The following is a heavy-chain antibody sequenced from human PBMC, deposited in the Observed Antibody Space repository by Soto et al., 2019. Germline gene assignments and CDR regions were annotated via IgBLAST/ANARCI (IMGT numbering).Heavy chain of an antibody. V-gene: IGHV3-53*01. D-gene: IGHD2-2*01. CDR2: IYSSGVT. Sequence: SLRLSCAASGFSVSRDYISWVRQAPGKGLEWVSVIYSSGVTFYADSVEGRFTISRDDSKNTVHLQLNSPRAEDSAVYYCARITTSWFDSWGQGSLVTVSS. CDR1: GFSVSRDY. CDR3: ARITTSWFDS. J-gene: IGHJ5*01.